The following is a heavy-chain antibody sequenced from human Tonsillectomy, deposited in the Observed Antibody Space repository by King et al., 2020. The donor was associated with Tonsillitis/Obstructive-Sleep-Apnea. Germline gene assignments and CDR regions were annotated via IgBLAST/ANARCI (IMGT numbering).Heavy chain of an antibody. J-gene: IGHJ6*03. CDR2: ISGSGGST. D-gene: IGHD2-2*01. CDR1: GFTFSSYA. CDR3: AKYYRVVVVVPAARTYYYMDV. V-gene: IGHV3-23*04. Sequence: QLVQSGGGLVQPGGSLRLSCAASGFTFSSYAMSWVRQAPGKGLEWVSAISGSGGSTYYADSVKGRFTISRDNSKNTLYLQMNSLRAEDPAVYYCAKYYRVVVVVPAARTYYYMDVWGKGTTVTVSS.